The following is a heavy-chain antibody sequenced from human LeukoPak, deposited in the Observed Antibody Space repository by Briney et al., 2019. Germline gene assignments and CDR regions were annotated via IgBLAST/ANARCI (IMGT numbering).Heavy chain of an antibody. CDR2: IWYDGSNK. J-gene: IGHJ4*02. D-gene: IGHD6-19*01. CDR3: ASLYSGYDLIPGIAVAGSNYGVDY. V-gene: IGHV3-33*01. CDR1: GFTFSSYG. Sequence: GRSLRLSCAASGFTFSSYGMHWVRQAPGKGLEWVAVIWYDGSNKYYADSVKGRFTISRDNSKNTLYLQMNSLRAEDTAVYYCASLYSGYDLIPGIAVAGSNYGVDYWGQGTLVTVSS.